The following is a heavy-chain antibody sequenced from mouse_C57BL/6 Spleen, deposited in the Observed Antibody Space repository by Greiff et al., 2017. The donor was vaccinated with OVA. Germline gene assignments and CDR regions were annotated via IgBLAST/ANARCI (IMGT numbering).Heavy chain of an antibody. D-gene: IGHD2-5*01. V-gene: IGHV5-17*01. J-gene: IGHJ2*01. CDR1: GFTFSDYG. CDR3: ESLYSNWVY. CDR2: ISSGSSTI. Sequence: VQLKESGGGLVKPGGSLKLSCAASGFTFSDYGMHWVRQAPEKGLEWVAYISSGSSTIYYADTVKGRFTIPRDNAKNTLLLQMTSLRSEDTAMYYCESLYSNWVYWGQGTTLTVAS.